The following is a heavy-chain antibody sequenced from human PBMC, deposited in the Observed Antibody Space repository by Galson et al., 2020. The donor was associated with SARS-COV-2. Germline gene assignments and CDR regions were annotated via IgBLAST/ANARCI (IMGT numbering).Heavy chain of an antibody. V-gene: IGHV4-59*01. J-gene: IGHJ5*02. CDR3: ARGQVQLWFNWFDP. Sequence: ETSETLSLTCTVSGGSISSYYWSWIRQPPGKGLEWIGYIYYSGSTNYNPSLKSRVTISVDTSKNQFSLKLSSVTAADTAVYYCARGQVQLWFNWFDPWGQGTLVTVSS. CDR1: GGSISSYY. D-gene: IGHD5-18*01. CDR2: IYYSGST.